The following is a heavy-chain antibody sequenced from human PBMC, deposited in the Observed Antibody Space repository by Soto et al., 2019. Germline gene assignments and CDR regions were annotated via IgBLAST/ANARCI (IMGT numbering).Heavy chain of an antibody. J-gene: IGHJ6*02. CDR3: AKDLKVSGGFHGSLNYYYGMDV. CDR1: GFSFSNHG. CDR2: ISYDGNVK. V-gene: IGHV3-30*18. Sequence: GGSLRLSCAASGFSFSNHGMQWVRQAPGKELEWVAVISYDGNVKYYTDSVKGRFTISRDNSQSTLFLQMDSLRPEDAAVYYCAKDLKVSGGFHGSLNYYYGMDVWGQGTTVTVSS. D-gene: IGHD3-10*01.